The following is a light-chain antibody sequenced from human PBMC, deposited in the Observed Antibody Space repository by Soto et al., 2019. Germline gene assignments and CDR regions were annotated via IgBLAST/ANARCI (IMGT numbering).Light chain of an antibody. V-gene: IGLV2-14*01. Sequence: QSALPPPASVSGSPGPSITIAGTGTTPDGGKYKYVSWYQQHPGKAPQLMIYEVSNRPSGVSKRFSGSKSGNTASLTISGLQAEDETDYYCFSYTNSATYIFCSGTTFTVL. CDR2: EVS. J-gene: IGLJ1*01. CDR3: FSYTNSATYI. CDR1: TPDGGKYKY.